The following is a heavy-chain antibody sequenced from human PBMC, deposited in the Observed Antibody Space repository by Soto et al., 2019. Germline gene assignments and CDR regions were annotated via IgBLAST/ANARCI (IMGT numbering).Heavy chain of an antibody. CDR3: ARAIGYCSGGSCYTPDYYYYGMDV. CDR1: GYSFTSYW. V-gene: IGHV5-51*01. CDR2: IYPGDSDT. D-gene: IGHD2-15*01. Sequence: GESLKISCKGSGYSFTSYWIGWVRQMPGKGLEWMGIIYPGDSDTRYSPSFQGQVTISADKSISTAYLQWSSLKASDTAMYYCARAIGYCSGGSCYTPDYYYYGMDVWGQGTTVTV. J-gene: IGHJ6*02.